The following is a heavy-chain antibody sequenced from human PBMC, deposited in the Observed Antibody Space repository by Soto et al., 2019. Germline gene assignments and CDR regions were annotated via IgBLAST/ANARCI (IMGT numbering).Heavy chain of an antibody. J-gene: IGHJ6*03. CDR3: AKAPLPIVAMPMDV. D-gene: IGHD5-12*01. V-gene: IGHV3-30*18. CDR2: ISYDGSNK. Sequence: GGSLRLSCAASGFTFSSYGMHWVRQAPGKGLEWVAVISYDGSNKYYADSVKGRFTISRDNSKNTLYLQMNSLRAEDTAVYYCAKAPLPIVAMPMDVWGKGTTVTVSS. CDR1: GFTFSSYG.